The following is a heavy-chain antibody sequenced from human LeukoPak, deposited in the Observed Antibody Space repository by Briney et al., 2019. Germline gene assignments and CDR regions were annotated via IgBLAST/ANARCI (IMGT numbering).Heavy chain of an antibody. J-gene: IGHJ4*02. CDR3: AKDGPFGSN. CDR2: ISWNSGSI. Sequence: GRSLRLSCAASGFTFDDYAMHWVRQAPGKGLEWVSGISWNSGSIGYADSVKGRFTISRDNAKNSLYLQMNSLRAEDTALYYCAKDGPFGSNWGQGTLVTVSP. D-gene: IGHD3-16*01. CDR1: GFTFDDYA. V-gene: IGHV3-9*01.